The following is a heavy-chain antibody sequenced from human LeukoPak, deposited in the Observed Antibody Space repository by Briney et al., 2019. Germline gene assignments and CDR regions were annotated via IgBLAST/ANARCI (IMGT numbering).Heavy chain of an antibody. CDR2: ISYDGSNK. CDR1: GFTFSSYA. V-gene: IGHV3-30*18. J-gene: IGHJ4*02. CDR3: AKGERGIAVAGLDY. Sequence: PGRSLRLSCAASGFTFSSYAMHWVRQAPGKGLEWVAVISYDGSNKYYADSVEGRFTISRDNSKNTLYLQMNSLRAEDTALYYCAKGERGIAVAGLDYWGQGTLVTVSS. D-gene: IGHD6-19*01.